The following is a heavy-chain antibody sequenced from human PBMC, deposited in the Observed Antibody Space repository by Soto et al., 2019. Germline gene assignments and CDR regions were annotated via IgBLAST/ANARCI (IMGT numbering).Heavy chain of an antibody. J-gene: IGHJ5*02. CDR3: ARDRTYYDILTGYLGTNWFDP. Sequence: PGGSLRLSCAASGFTFSSYAMHWVRQAPGKGLEWVAVISYDGSNKYYADSVKSRFTISRDNSKNTLYLQMNSLRAEDTAVYYCARDRTYYDILTGYLGTNWFDPWGQGTLVTVSS. CDR2: ISYDGSNK. V-gene: IGHV3-30-3*01. D-gene: IGHD3-9*01. CDR1: GFTFSSYA.